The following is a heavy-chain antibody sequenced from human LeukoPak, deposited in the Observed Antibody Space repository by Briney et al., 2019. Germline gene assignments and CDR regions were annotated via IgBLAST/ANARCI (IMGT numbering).Heavy chain of an antibody. CDR2: ISGIGGST. CDR1: LFTFSSYA. Sequence: GRSLRLSCAPSLFTFSSYAMSWVRQAPGGGGECGSAISGIGGSTYYADSVKGRFTISRDNSKNTLYLQMNSLRAEDTAVYYCAKGGVAGIMGYYYYMDVWGKGTTVTVSS. J-gene: IGHJ6*03. D-gene: IGHD6-19*01. CDR3: AKGGVAGIMGYYYYMDV. V-gene: IGHV3-23*01.